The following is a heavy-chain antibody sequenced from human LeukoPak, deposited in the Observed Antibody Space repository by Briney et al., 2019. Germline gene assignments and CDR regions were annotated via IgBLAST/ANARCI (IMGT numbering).Heavy chain of an antibody. Sequence: PSETLSLTCTVSGGSISSYYWSWIRQPPGKGLEWIGYIYYSGSTNYNPSLKSRVTISVDTSKNQFSLKLSSVTAADTAVYYCARPIAAAGMWWFDPWGQGTLVTVSS. CDR3: ARPIAAAGMWWFDP. D-gene: IGHD6-13*01. CDR1: GGSISSYY. J-gene: IGHJ5*02. V-gene: IGHV4-59*08. CDR2: IYYSGST.